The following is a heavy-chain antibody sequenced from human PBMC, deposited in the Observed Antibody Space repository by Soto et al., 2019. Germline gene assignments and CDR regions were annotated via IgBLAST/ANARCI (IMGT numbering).Heavy chain of an antibody. J-gene: IGHJ6*02. Sequence: PGESLKISCKGSGYSFTSYWISWVRQMRGKGLEWMGRIDPSDSYTNYSPSFQGHVTISADKSISTAYLQWSSLKASDTAMYYCARHERITIFGVVHYYYYGMDVWGQGTTVTVSS. CDR2: IDPSDSYT. V-gene: IGHV5-10-1*01. CDR3: ARHERITIFGVVHYYYYGMDV. D-gene: IGHD3-3*01. CDR1: GYSFTSYW.